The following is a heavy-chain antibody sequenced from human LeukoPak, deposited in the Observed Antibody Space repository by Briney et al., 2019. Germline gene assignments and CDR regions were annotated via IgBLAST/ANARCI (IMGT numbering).Heavy chain of an antibody. D-gene: IGHD7-27*01. V-gene: IGHV1-69*06. CDR3: ARDHDLTGTYEYLKY. CDR2: IIPIFGTG. Sequence: SVKVSCKASGGNFNTYAISWVRQAPGQGLEWMGGIIPIFGTGNYAQKFQGRVTITADKSTNTAYMELSSLKSEDTAVYYCARDHDLTGTYEYLKYWGQGTLVPVSS. CDR1: GGNFNTYA. J-gene: IGHJ1*01.